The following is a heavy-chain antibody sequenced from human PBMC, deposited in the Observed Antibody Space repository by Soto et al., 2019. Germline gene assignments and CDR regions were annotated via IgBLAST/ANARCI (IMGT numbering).Heavy chain of an antibody. D-gene: IGHD5-12*01. Sequence: CGPTLVNPTQTLTLTFNLSGFSLTNKEVGVGWIRQPARKALEGLGIMYWDDDKRYSPSLNNRLTITKDTSKNQVVLTMTNVDTVDTATYYCAHLHANSGYDWRYDPWGQGTLVTV. CDR2: MYWDDDK. CDR3: AHLHANSGYDWRYDP. CDR1: GFSLTNKEVG. V-gene: IGHV2-5*02. J-gene: IGHJ5*02.